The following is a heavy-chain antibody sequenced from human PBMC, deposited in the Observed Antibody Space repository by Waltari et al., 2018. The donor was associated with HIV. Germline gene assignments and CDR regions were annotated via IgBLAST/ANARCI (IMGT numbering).Heavy chain of an antibody. CDR1: GGSVSSSSYF. Sequence: QLQLQESGPGLVKPSETLSLTCAVSGGSVSSSSYFWGWIRQPPGKGLEWVGRIYYTGRGYYNPPLKSRGTMSVDTSKNQFSLKVTSVTAADTAVYYCARHALRVGAAYWNFDLWGRGTLVTVSS. CDR3: ARHALRVGAAYWNFDL. D-gene: IGHD1-26*01. J-gene: IGHJ2*01. V-gene: IGHV4-39*01. CDR2: IYYTGRG.